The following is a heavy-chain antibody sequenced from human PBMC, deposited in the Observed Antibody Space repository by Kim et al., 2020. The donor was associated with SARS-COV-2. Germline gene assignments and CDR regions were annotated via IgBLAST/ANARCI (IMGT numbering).Heavy chain of an antibody. Sequence: ASVKVSCKASGYTFTGYYMHWVRQAPGQGLEWMGRINPNSGGTNYAQKFQGRVTMTRDTSISTAYMELSRLRSDDTAVYYCARTFGDYPYYYGMDVWGQGTTVTVSS. CDR1: GYTFTGYY. V-gene: IGHV1-2*06. J-gene: IGHJ6*02. CDR2: INPNSGGT. CDR3: ARTFGDYPYYYGMDV. D-gene: IGHD4-17*01.